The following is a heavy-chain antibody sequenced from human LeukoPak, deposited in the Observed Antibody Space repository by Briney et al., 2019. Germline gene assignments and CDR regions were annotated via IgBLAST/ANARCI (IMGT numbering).Heavy chain of an antibody. D-gene: IGHD6-19*01. Sequence: GGSLRLSCAASGFSLSAYGVHWVRQAPGKGLEWVAVIWYDGTSKDYADSVKGRFTFSRDNSKSTLYLQMNSLRAEDTAVYYCAKEGSGWTPTEIDYWGQGTLVTVSS. J-gene: IGHJ4*02. CDR1: GFSLSAYG. V-gene: IGHV3-33*06. CDR3: AKEGSGWTPTEIDY. CDR2: IWYDGTSK.